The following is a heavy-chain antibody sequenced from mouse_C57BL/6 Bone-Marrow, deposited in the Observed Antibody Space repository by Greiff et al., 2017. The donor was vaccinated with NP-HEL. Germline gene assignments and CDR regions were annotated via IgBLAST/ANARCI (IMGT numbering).Heavy chain of an antibody. CDR2: IYPSDSDT. V-gene: IGHV1-74*01. Sequence: QVQLQQPGAELVKPGASVKVSCKASGYTFTSYWMHWVKQRPGQGLEWIGRIYPSDSDTNYNQKFKGKATLTVDKSSSTAYMQLSSLTSEDSAVYYCAITGNQISWFAYWGQGTLVTVSA. CDR1: GYTFTSYW. J-gene: IGHJ3*01. CDR3: AITGNQISWFAY.